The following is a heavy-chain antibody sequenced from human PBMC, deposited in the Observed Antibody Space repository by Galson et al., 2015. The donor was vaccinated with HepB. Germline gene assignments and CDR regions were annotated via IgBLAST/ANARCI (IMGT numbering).Heavy chain of an antibody. CDR3: AKDGVGNDYGGNSGRRASFDY. CDR2: ISGSGGST. Sequence: SLRLSCAASGFTFSSYAMSWVRQAPGKGLEWVSAISGSGGSTYYADSVKGRFTISRDNSKNTLYLQMNSLRAEDTAVYYCAKDGVGNDYGGNSGRRASFDYWGQGTLVTVSS. J-gene: IGHJ4*02. CDR1: GFTFSSYA. D-gene: IGHD4-23*01. V-gene: IGHV3-23*01.